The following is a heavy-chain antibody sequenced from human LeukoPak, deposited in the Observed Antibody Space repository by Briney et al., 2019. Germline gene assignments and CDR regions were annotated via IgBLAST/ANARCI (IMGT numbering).Heavy chain of an antibody. Sequence: GGSLRLSCAASGFTVSSNYMSWVRQAPGKGLEWVSVIYSGGSTYYADSVKGRFTISRDNSKNTLYLEMTSLRAEDTAVYYCAKDNSKTHYYGSGSYNSGRGLFDYWGQGILVTVSS. CDR3: AKDNSKTHYYGSGSYNSGRGLFDY. D-gene: IGHD3-10*01. J-gene: IGHJ4*02. V-gene: IGHV3-53*05. CDR1: GFTVSSNY. CDR2: IYSGGST.